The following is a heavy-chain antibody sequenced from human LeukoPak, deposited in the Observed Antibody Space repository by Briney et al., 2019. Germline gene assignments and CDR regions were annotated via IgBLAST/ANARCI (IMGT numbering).Heavy chain of an antibody. V-gene: IGHV4-59*12. D-gene: IGHD1-26*01. CDR3: ARRGGVGATIDY. J-gene: IGHJ4*02. CDR2: IHYSGST. CDR1: GGSISSYY. Sequence: PSETLSLTCTVSGGSISSYYWSWIRQSPGKGLEWIGYIHYSGSTKYNPSLKTRVTISVDTSKNHFSLKLSSVTAADTAVYYCARRGGVGATIDYWGQGTLVTVSS.